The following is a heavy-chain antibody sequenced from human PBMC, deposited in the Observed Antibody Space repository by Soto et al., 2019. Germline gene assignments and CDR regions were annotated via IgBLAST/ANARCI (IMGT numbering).Heavy chain of an antibody. D-gene: IGHD3-16*01. Sequence: PSETLSLTCTVSGGSISGHYWSWIRQPPGKGLEWIGEMYYSGSTKYNPSLKSRITIAVDTSKNQFSLKLNSVTAADTAVYYCARHMLRGFHGQDYWGLGTLVTVSS. V-gene: IGHV4-59*08. CDR2: MYYSGST. CDR3: ARHMLRGFHGQDY. J-gene: IGHJ4*02. CDR1: GGSISGHY.